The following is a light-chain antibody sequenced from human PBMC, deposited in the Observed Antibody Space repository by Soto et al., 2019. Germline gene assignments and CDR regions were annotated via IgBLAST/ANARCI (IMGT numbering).Light chain of an antibody. CDR1: QGIGKS. V-gene: IGKV1-12*01. CDR3: QQTLSFPPT. Sequence: DIQMTQSPSSLSASVGDRVTITCRPSQGIGKSLAWYQQKPGEAPKLLIFTGSLLHSGVPPRFSGSGSGTDFTLTISSLQPEDFATYYCQQTLSFPPTFGQGTKVDIK. CDR2: TGS. J-gene: IGKJ1*01.